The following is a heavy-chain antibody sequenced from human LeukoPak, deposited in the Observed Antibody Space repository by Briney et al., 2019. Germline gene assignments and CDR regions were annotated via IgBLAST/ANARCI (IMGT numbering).Heavy chain of an antibody. Sequence: PGGSLRLSCAASGFTFDDYAMHWVRQVPGKGLEWVSGISWNSGSIGYADSVKGRFTISRDNAKNSLYLQMNSLRAEDTALYYCAKDRGIRYYYYYGMDVWGQGTTVTVSS. CDR2: ISWNSGSI. CDR1: GFTFDDYA. J-gene: IGHJ6*02. CDR3: AKDRGIRYYYYYGMDV. V-gene: IGHV3-9*01.